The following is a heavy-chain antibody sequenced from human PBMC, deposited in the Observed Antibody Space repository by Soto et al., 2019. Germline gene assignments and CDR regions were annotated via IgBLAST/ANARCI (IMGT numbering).Heavy chain of an antibody. J-gene: IGHJ6*02. D-gene: IGHD2-2*01. CDR2: IDPSDSYT. CDR1: GYNFISYW. V-gene: IGHV5-10-1*01. CDR3: ARALAYCSTPSCYERYGMDV. Sequence: GESLKISCKSSGYNFISYWITWVCQMPGKGLEWMGRIDPSDSYTTYSPSFQGRVTFSADKSISTAYLQWNSLKASDTAMYYWARALAYCSTPSCYERYGMDVWGQGTTVTVSS.